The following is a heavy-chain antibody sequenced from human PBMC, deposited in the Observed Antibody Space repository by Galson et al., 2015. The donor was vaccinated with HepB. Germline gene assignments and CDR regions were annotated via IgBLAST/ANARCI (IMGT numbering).Heavy chain of an antibody. J-gene: IGHJ4*02. CDR3: AKEDFDPWARPFLAN. V-gene: IGHV3-30*18. CDR2: IRRAVGRE. CDR1: GVALSRAA. D-gene: IGHD1-26*01. Sequence: PRLPRRVCGVALSRAAQGWVPHTAGHGRGWLGEIRRAVGREFYADSVKGRFTVSRDNSKSTSFLQMSRLRPEDTGVYYCAKEDFDPWARPFLANWGQGTLVTVSP.